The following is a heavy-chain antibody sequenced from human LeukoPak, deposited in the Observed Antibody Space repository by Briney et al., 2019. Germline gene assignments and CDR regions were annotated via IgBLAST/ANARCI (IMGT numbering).Heavy chain of an antibody. D-gene: IGHD3-22*01. Sequence: SETLSLTCTVSGGSIRSYYWSWIRQPPGKGLEWIGDIHHSGITDYNPSLRSRVTISVDTSKNQFSLKLRSVTAADTAVYYCARLGYLYDISGYYYFDHWGQGTLVTVSS. CDR2: IHHSGIT. CDR1: GGSIRSYY. CDR3: ARLGYLYDISGYYYFDH. V-gene: IGHV4-59*01. J-gene: IGHJ4*02.